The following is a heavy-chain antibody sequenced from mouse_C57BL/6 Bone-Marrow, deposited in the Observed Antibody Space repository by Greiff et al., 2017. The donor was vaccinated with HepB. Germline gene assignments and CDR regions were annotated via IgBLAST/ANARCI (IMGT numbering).Heavy chain of an antibody. CDR3: ARSSYGSSWDY. J-gene: IGHJ2*01. V-gene: IGHV1-55*01. CDR1: GYTYTSYW. Sequence: QVQLQQPGAELVKPGASVKMSCKASGYTYTSYWITWVKQRPGQGLEWIGDIYPGSGSTNYNEKFKSKATLTVDTSSSTAYMQLSSLTSEDSAVYYCARSSYGSSWDYWGQGTTLTVSS. D-gene: IGHD1-1*01. CDR2: IYPGSGST.